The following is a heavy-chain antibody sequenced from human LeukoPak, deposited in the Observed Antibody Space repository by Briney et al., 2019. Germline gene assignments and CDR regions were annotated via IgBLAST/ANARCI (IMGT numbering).Heavy chain of an antibody. CDR2: LNSSSSIM. D-gene: IGHD1-26*01. J-gene: IGHJ3*02. Sequence: PGGSLRLSCAASGFTFSSYTMNWVRKAPGRGWEGFSYLNSSSSIMYYADSVKGRFSISRDNAKNSLYLQMNSLRDEDTAVYYCARDKSGSDSARGAVIDICGQGAMVTVSS. CDR3: ARDKSGSDSARGAVIDI. CDR1: GFTFSSYT. V-gene: IGHV3-48*02.